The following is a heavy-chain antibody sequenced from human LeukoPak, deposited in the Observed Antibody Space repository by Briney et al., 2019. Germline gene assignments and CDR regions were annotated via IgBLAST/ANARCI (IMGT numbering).Heavy chain of an antibody. CDR3: ARAYCGGDDCDTHYMDV. CDR1: GGSISTTSYY. V-gene: IGHV4-31*03. Sequence: SETLSLTCTASGGSISTTSYYWAWIRQHPGKGLEWIGYIYYSGSTYYNPSLKSRVTISVDTSKNQFSLKLSSVTATDTALYYCARAYCGGDDCDTHYMDVWGKGTTVTVSS. J-gene: IGHJ6*03. D-gene: IGHD2-21*01. CDR2: IYYSGST.